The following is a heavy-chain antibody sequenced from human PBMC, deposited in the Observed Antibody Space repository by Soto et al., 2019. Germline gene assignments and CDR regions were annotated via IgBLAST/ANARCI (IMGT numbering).Heavy chain of an antibody. V-gene: IGHV6-1*01. CDR1: GDSVSSNSAA. CDR3: TGITSFRGMDV. CDR2: TYYRSKWNN. J-gene: IGHJ6*02. Sequence: QTLSLTWAISGDSVSSNSAACNWIRHSPSRGLEWLVRTYYRSKWNNDYALSVKRRITINPDTPKNQVSLHLYSVTPEDTAVYYCTGITSFRGMDVWGQGTPVTVYS. D-gene: IGHD3-10*01.